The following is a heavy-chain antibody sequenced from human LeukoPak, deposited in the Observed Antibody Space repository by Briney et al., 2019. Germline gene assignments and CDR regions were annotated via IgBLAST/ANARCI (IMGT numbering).Heavy chain of an antibody. CDR2: ISAYNGNT. Sequence: ASVKVSCKASGYTFTSYGISWVRQAPGQGLEWMGWISAYNGNTNYAQKLQGRVTMTTDTSTSTAYMELRSLRSGDTAVYYCARLRCSGGSCYSQYFDYWGQGTLVTVSS. CDR3: ARLRCSGGSCYSQYFDY. CDR1: GYTFTSYG. J-gene: IGHJ4*02. D-gene: IGHD2-15*01. V-gene: IGHV1-18*01.